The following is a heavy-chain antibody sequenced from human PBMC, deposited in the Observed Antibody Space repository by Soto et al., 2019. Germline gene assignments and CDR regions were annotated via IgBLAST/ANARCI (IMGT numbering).Heavy chain of an antibody. J-gene: IGHJ4*02. D-gene: IGHD3-9*01. CDR1: GFTFGDYA. V-gene: IGHV3-49*03. CDR2: IRSKAYGGTT. Sequence: GGSLRLSCTASGFTFGDYAMSWFRQAPGKGLEWVGFIRSKAYGGTTEYAASVKGRFTISRDDSKSIAYLQMNSLKTEDTAVYYCTRGMYDILTGPPGYWGQGTLVTVSS. CDR3: TRGMYDILTGPPGY.